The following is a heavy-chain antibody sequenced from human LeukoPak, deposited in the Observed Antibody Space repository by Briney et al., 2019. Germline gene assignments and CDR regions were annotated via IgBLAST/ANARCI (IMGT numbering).Heavy chain of an antibody. CDR1: GFTFSSYW. D-gene: IGHD3-22*01. V-gene: IGHV3-74*01. Sequence: PGGSLRLSCAASGFTFSSYWMHWVRQAPGKGLVWVSRINSDGSSTSYADSVKGRFTISRDNAKNTLYLQMNSLRAEDTAVYYCIGSSGYYYYFDYWGQGTLVTVSS. J-gene: IGHJ4*02. CDR2: INSDGSST. CDR3: IGSSGYYYYFDY.